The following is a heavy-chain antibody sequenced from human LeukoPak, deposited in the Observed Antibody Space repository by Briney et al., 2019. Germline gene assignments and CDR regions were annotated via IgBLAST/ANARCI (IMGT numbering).Heavy chain of an antibody. CDR2: MNPNSGNT. Sequence: ASVKVSCTASVYTFTSYDINWVRQATRQGLEWMGWMNPNSGNTGYAHKFQGRVTITRKTSITTAYMELSSLRSEDTGVYYCARGRRDSSDTKGTYYFYYWGQGTLVTVSS. CDR1: VYTFTSYD. J-gene: IGHJ4*02. V-gene: IGHV1-8*01. D-gene: IGHD3-22*01. CDR3: ARGRRDSSDTKGTYYFYY.